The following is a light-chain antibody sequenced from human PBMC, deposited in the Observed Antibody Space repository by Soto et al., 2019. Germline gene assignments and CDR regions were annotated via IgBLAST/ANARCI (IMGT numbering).Light chain of an antibody. J-gene: IGKJ4*01. CDR3: QHYDDGLVT. CDR2: DAY. Sequence: DIQLTQSPYSLSASVGETVTVTCQASQDISVYLNWYQEKPGKAPTLLIYDAYKSKTGVPSRFSGLGSGTHFTLAISNLQPEDIATYFCQHYDDGLVTFGGGTKVEI. CDR1: QDISVY. V-gene: IGKV1-33*01.